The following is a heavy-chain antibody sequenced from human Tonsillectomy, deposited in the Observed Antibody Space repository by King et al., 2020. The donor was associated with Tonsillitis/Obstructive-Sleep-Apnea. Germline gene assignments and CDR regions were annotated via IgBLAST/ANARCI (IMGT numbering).Heavy chain of an antibody. D-gene: IGHD1-7*01. V-gene: IGHV3-53*01. CDR3: ARRLELRAFYFRY. CDR2: TYSDGST. CDR1: GFTVSSNY. J-gene: IGHJ4*02. Sequence: VQLVESGGGLIQPGGSLRLSCAASGFTVSSNYMNWVRQAPGKGLEWVSVTYSDGSTYYADSVKGRFTISRDNSKNKLYLQMNSLRAEDTAVYYCARRLELRAFYFRYWGQGTLVTVSS.